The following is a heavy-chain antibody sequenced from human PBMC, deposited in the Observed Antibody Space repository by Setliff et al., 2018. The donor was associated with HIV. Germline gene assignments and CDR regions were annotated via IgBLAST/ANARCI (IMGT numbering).Heavy chain of an antibody. D-gene: IGHD4-17*01. CDR3: ATSSPPDDYGDLGGIDH. CDR2: IYYSGST. J-gene: IGHJ4*02. Sequence: PSETLSLTCTVSGGSFSSSSYYWGWIRQPPGKGLEWIGNIYYSGSTYYNPSLKSRVTISKDTSKNQFSLQMNGLRDDDSAVYFCATSSPPDDYGDLGGIDHWGQGTLVTVSS. V-gene: IGHV4-39*07. CDR1: GGSFSSSSYY.